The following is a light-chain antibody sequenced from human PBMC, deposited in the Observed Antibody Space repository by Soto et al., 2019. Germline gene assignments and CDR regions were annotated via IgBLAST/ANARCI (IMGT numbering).Light chain of an antibody. CDR1: QSFTTR. V-gene: IGKV3-20*01. CDR3: QQYGSSPRT. Sequence: IVLTQSPGTLSLSPGERVTLSCRASQSFTTRLAWYQHKPGQAPRLLMSGASSRASGVPVRFSGSGSGTDFTLTISSLEPEDFAVYYCQQYGSSPRTFGQGTKVDI. J-gene: IGKJ1*01. CDR2: GAS.